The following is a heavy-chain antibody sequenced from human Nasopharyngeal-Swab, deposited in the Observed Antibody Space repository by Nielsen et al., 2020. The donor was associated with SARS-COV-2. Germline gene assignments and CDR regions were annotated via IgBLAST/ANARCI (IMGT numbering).Heavy chain of an antibody. J-gene: IGHJ4*02. CDR3: ARDLGYIRYCSGGSCYQDY. CDR2: INPNRGGT. V-gene: IGHV1-2*06. D-gene: IGHD2-15*01. CDR1: GYTFTGYY. Sequence: ASVKVSCKASGYTFTGYYMNWVRQAPGQGLEWMGRINPNRGGTNYAQKFQGRVTMTRDTSISTAYMELSRLRSDDTAVYYCARDLGYIRYCSGGSCYQDYWGQGTLVTVSS.